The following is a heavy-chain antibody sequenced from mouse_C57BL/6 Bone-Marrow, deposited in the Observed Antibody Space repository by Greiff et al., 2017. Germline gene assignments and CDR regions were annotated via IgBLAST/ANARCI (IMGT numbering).Heavy chain of an antibody. J-gene: IGHJ4*01. CDR1: GFTFSSYT. CDR2: ISGGGGNT. V-gene: IGHV5-9*01. D-gene: IGHD1-1*01. CDR3: ARHALTYYYGSYAMDY. Sequence: EVQLVESGGGLVKPGGSLKLSCAASGFTFSSYTMSWVRQTLEKRLEWVATISGGGGNTYYADSVKGRFTISRDNAKNTLYLQMSSLRSEDTALYYCARHALTYYYGSYAMDYWGQGTSVTVTS.